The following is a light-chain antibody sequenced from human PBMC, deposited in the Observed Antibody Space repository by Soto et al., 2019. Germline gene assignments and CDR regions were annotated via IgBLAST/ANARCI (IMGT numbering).Light chain of an antibody. CDR3: SSYISSNINGV. J-gene: IGLJ3*02. CDR1: SSDVGGYDY. CDR2: EVS. Sequence: QSVLTQPASVSGSPGQSITISCTGTSSDVGGYDYVSWYQQHPGKAPKLMIYEVSNRPSGVSNRFSGSKSGNTASLAISGLQAEDEADYYCSSYISSNINGVFGGGTKLTVL. V-gene: IGLV2-14*01.